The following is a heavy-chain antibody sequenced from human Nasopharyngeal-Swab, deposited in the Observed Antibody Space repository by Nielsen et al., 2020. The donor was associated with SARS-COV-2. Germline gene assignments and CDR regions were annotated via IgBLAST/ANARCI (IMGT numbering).Heavy chain of an antibody. CDR3: ARDRESLNIVVVPAARTYYFDY. Sequence: WVRQAPGQGLEWMGGINTNTGNPTYAQGFTGRFVFSLGTSVSTAYLQISSLKAEDTAVYYCARDRESLNIVVVPAARTYYFDYWGQGTLVTVSS. CDR2: INTNTGNP. D-gene: IGHD2-2*01. J-gene: IGHJ4*02. V-gene: IGHV7-4-1*02.